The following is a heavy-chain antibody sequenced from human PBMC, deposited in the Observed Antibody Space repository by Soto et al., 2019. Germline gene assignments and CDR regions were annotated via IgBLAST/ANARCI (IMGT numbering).Heavy chain of an antibody. J-gene: IGHJ4*02. CDR2: ISYDGSNK. D-gene: IGHD6-13*01. CDR3: AREDAAAAAGFDY. Sequence: QVQLVESGGGVVQPGRSLRLSCAASGFTFSSYAMHWVRQAPGKGLEWVAVISYDGSNKYYADYVKRRFTISRDNSKNTLYLQMNSLRAEDTAVYYCAREDAAAAAGFDYWGQGTLVTVSS. CDR1: GFTFSSYA. V-gene: IGHV3-30-3*01.